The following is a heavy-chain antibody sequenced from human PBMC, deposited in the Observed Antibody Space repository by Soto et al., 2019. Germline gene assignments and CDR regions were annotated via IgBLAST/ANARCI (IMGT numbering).Heavy chain of an antibody. V-gene: IGHV2-5*02. J-gene: IGHJ4*02. CDR3: AHSWEMVYAKGGYSFDY. Sequence: QITLKESGPTLVKPTQTLTLTCTFSGFSLSTSGVGVGWIRQPPGKALEWLALIYWDDDKRYSTPLKIRLTITKDTSKNQLVLTMTNMDPVDTATYYCAHSWEMVYAKGGYSFDYWGQGTLVTVSS. D-gene: IGHD2-8*01. CDR1: GFSLSTSGVG. CDR2: IYWDDDK.